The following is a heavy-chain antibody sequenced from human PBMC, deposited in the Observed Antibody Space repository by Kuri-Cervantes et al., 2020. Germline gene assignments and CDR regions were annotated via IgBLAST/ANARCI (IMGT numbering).Heavy chain of an antibody. D-gene: IGHD2-8*02. Sequence: SVKVSCKASGGTFSSYAISWVRQAPGQGLEWMGGIIPIFGTANYAQKFQGRVTITADESTSTAYMELSSLRSEDTAVYYCASDVVIPAETGYCTGGVGYFMDAMDIWGQGTTVTVSS. CDR1: GGTFSSYA. V-gene: IGHV1-69*13. CDR3: ASDVVIPAETGYCTGGVGYFMDAMDI. CDR2: IIPIFGTA. J-gene: IGHJ3*02.